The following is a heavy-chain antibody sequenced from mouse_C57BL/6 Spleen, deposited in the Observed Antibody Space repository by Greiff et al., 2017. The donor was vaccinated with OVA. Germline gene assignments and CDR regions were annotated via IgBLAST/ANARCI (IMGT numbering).Heavy chain of an antibody. D-gene: IGHD2-3*01. CDR2: INPSNGGT. CDR3: ARQSGYYVVEFDY. J-gene: IGHJ2*01. Sequence: VQLQQPGTELVKPGASVKLSCKASGYTFTSYWMHWVKQRPGQGLEWIGNINPSNGGTNYNEKFKSKATLTVDKSSSTAYMQLSSLTSEDSAVYYCARQSGYYVVEFDYWGQGTTLTVSS. CDR1: GYTFTSYW. V-gene: IGHV1-53*01.